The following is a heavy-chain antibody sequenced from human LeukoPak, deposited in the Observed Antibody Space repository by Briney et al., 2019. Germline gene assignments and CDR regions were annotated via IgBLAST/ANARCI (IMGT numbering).Heavy chain of an antibody. Sequence: ASMKVSCKASGYTFTSYYMHWVRQAPGQGLEWMGIINPSGDSTRYAQKFQGRVTMTRDTSTSTVYMELSSLRSEDTAVYYCARDGNYYDSSGNYYFDYWGQGTLVTVSS. J-gene: IGHJ4*02. V-gene: IGHV1-46*01. CDR1: GYTFTSYY. CDR2: INPSGDST. CDR3: ARDGNYYDSSGNYYFDY. D-gene: IGHD3-22*01.